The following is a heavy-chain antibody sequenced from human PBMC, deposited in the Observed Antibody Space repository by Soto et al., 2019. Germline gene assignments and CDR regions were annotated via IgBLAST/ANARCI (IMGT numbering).Heavy chain of an antibody. CDR2: ISAYNGNT. V-gene: IGHV1-18*01. CDR3: ARDARWFGELPVDY. J-gene: IGHJ4*02. CDR1: GYTFTSYG. Sequence: ASVKVFCKASGYTFTSYGISWVRQAPGQGLEWMGWISAYNGNTNYAQKLQGRVTMTTDTSTSTAYMELRSLRSDDTAVYYCARDARWFGELPVDYWGQGTLVTVSS. D-gene: IGHD3-10*01.